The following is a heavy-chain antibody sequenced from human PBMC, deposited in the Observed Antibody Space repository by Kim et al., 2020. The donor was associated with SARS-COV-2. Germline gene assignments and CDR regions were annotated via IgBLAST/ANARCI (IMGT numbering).Heavy chain of an antibody. CDR2: IYYSGST. V-gene: IGHV4-59*01. J-gene: IGHJ4*02. D-gene: IGHD3-10*01. Sequence: SETLSLTCTVSGGSISSYYWSWIRQPPGKGLEWIGYIYYSGSTNYNPSLKSRVTISVDTSKNQFSLKLSSVTAADTAVYYCARESGSGSLWVDYWGQGTLVTVSS. CDR1: GGSISSYY. CDR3: ARESGSGSLWVDY.